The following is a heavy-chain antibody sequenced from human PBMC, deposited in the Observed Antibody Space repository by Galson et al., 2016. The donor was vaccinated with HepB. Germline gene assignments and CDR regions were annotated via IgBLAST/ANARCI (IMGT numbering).Heavy chain of an antibody. CDR3: ATTRLLDN. D-gene: IGHD1-14*01. J-gene: IGHJ4*02. CDR1: GDSVSSNIVA. Sequence: CAISGDSVSSNIVAWNWIRQSPSRGLEWLGRIYYRSRWYNDYATSTKSRITITPDTSRNQFSLRLTSVTPADTAFYYCATTRLLDNWGQGILVTVSS. CDR2: IYYRSRWYN. V-gene: IGHV6-1*01.